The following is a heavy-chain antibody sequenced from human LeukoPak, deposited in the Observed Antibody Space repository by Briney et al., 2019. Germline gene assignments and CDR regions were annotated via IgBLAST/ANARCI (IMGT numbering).Heavy chain of an antibody. D-gene: IGHD2-21*01. CDR3: ARHNGDSYQDY. CDR1: AYSVRSSY. J-gene: IGHJ4*02. V-gene: IGHV4-59*02. Sequence: SETLSLTCTVSAYSVRSSYWSWIRQPPGRGLEYIGYIYHSGDNKYNPSLSSRVTMSLDTSKNQFSLNLTSVTAADSAVYYCARHNGDSYQDYWAQGTLVTVSS. CDR2: IYHSGDN.